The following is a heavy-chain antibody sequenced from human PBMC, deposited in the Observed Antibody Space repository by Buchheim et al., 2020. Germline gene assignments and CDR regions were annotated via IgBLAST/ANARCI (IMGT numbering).Heavy chain of an antibody. CDR3: TTAVVPAANYYYYYGMDV. J-gene: IGHJ6*02. V-gene: IGHV3-15*01. Sequence: VQLVESGGGLVKPGGSLRLSCAASGFTFSNAWMSWVRQAPGKGLEWVGRIKSKTDGGTTDYAAPVKGRFTISRDDSKNTLYLQMNSLKTEDTAVYYCTTAVVPAANYYYYYGMDVWGQGTT. D-gene: IGHD2-2*01. CDR2: IKSKTDGGTT. CDR1: GFTFSNAW.